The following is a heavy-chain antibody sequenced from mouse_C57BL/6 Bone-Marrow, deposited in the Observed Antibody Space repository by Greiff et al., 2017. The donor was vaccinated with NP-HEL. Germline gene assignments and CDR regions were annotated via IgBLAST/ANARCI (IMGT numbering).Heavy chain of an antibody. CDR3: AREDYYYGSSYWFAY. CDR1: GYTFTDYY. CDR2: INPNNGGT. V-gene: IGHV1-26*01. Sequence: EVQLQQSGPELVKPGASVKISCKASGYTFTDYYMNWVKQSHGKSLEWIGDINPNNGGTSYNQKFKGKATLTVDQSSSTAYMELRSLTSEDSAVYYCAREDYYYGSSYWFAYWGQGTLVTVSA. D-gene: IGHD1-1*01. J-gene: IGHJ3*01.